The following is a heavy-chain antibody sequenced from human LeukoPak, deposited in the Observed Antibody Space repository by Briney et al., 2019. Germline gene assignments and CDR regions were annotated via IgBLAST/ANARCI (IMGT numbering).Heavy chain of an antibody. V-gene: IGHV3-23*01. J-gene: IGHJ6*03. Sequence: GGSLRPSCAASGFTFSRSAMTWVRQAPGKGLAWVASLSGTRDSRGAIYADSVKGRFTISRDDSKSTLFLRMNRLTAEDTAIYYCAKTRSSSSHCFYFMDVWAKGVTVTVSS. CDR1: GFTFSRSA. CDR3: AKTRSSSSHCFYFMDV. D-gene: IGHD6-6*01. CDR2: LSGTRDSRGA.